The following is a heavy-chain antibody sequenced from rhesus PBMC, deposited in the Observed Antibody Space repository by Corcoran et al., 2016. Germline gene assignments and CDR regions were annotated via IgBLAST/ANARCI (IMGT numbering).Heavy chain of an antibody. CDR3: ARVRTSAHAY. J-gene: IGHJ4*01. Sequence: QVQLQESGPVLVKPSETLSLTCAVPGGSISRRYYYWRWIRPAPGKGLEWIGYISYSGSTSYNPSLKSRVTISRDTSKNQFSLKLTAVTAADTAVYYCARVRTSAHAYWGQGVLVTVSS. CDR2: ISYSGST. V-gene: IGHV4-122*02. CDR1: GGSISRRYYY.